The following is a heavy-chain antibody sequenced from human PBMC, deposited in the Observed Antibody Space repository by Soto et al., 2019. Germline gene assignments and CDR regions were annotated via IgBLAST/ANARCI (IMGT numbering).Heavy chain of an antibody. CDR2: TYYRSKWYN. CDR3: ASSNSGSYPQNYYYYGMDV. Sequence: SQTLSLTCAISGDSVSSNSAAWNWIRQSPSRGLGWLGRTYYRSKWYNDYAVSVKSRITINPDTSKNQFSLQLNSVTPEDTAVYYCASSNSGSYPQNYYYYGMDVWGQGTTVTVS. CDR1: GDSVSSNSAA. V-gene: IGHV6-1*01. J-gene: IGHJ6*02. D-gene: IGHD1-26*01.